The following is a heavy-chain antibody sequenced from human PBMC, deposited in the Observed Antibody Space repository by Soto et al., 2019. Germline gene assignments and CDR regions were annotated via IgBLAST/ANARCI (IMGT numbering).Heavy chain of an antibody. J-gene: IGHJ4*02. V-gene: IGHV1-2*02. Sequence: QVQLVQSGAEVKKPGASVKVSCKASGYTFTGYYMHWVRQAPGQGLEWMGWINPNSGGTNYAQRLQGRVTMTRDTAISTAYMELRRLRSDDTDVYYCARAGEDTTFDYWGQGTLVTVSS. D-gene: IGHD1-26*01. CDR2: INPNSGGT. CDR3: ARAGEDTTFDY. CDR1: GYTFTGYY.